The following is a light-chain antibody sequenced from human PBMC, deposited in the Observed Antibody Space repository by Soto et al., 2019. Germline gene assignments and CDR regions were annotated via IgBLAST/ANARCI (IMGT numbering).Light chain of an antibody. CDR3: QQSYSVPQT. J-gene: IGKJ1*01. V-gene: IGKV1-39*01. Sequence: DIVMTQSPSSLSASVGDRVTITCRASQNIARYVNWYQQKPGKAPKLLIHAASNLESGVPSRFSGRGSGTDFTLTITSLRPEDFATYYCQQSYSVPQTFGQGTKVDIK. CDR2: AAS. CDR1: QNIARY.